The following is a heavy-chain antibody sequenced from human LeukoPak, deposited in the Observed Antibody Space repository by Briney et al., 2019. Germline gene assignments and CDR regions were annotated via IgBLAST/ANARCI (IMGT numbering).Heavy chain of an antibody. V-gene: IGHV3-33*01. CDR3: ASSAGALIDC. CDR1: GFTFSNYD. Sequence: GGSLRLSCAASGFTFSNYDMHWVRQAPGKGLEWVAVIWFDGSNKFYADSVKGRFTISTDNSKNTLYLQMNSLRAEDTAVYYCASSAGALIDCWGQGTLVIVSS. CDR2: IWFDGSNK. D-gene: IGHD6-19*01. J-gene: IGHJ4*02.